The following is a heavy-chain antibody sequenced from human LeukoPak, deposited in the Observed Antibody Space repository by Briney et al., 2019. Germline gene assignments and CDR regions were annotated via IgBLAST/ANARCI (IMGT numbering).Heavy chain of an antibody. CDR1: GFIFSNAW. D-gene: IGHD3-10*01. CDR2: IKSKTDGGTT. CDR3: TTEGFGELLWGRDY. Sequence: PGGSLRLSCAASGFIFSNAWMSWDRQAPGKGLEWVGRIKSKTDGGTTDYAAPVKGRFTISRDDSKNTLYLQMNSLKTEDTAVYYCTTEGFGELLWGRDYWGQGTLVTVSS. J-gene: IGHJ4*02. V-gene: IGHV3-15*01.